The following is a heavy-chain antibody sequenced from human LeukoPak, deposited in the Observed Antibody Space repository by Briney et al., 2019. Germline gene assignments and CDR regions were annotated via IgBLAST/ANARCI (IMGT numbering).Heavy chain of an antibody. Sequence: AASVKVSCKASGYTFTSYAMNWVRQAPGQGLEWMGWINTNTGNPTYAQGFTGRFVFSLDTSVSTAYLQISSLKAEDTAVYYCASPGIAAAGTGFDYWGQGTLVTVSS. D-gene: IGHD6-13*01. CDR3: ASPGIAAAGTGFDY. J-gene: IGHJ4*02. V-gene: IGHV7-4-1*02. CDR1: GYTFTSYA. CDR2: INTNTGNP.